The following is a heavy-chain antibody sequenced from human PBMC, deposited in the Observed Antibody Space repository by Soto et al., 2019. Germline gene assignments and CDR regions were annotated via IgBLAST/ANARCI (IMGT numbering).Heavy chain of an antibody. J-gene: IGHJ5*02. CDR3: AKDGSSSFRFDP. D-gene: IGHD6-6*01. Sequence: EVQLLESGGGLVQPGGSLRLSCAASGFTFSSYAMSWVRQAPGKGLEWDSAISGSGGSTYYADSVKGRFTISRDNSKNTLYLQMNSLRAEDTAVYYCAKDGSSSFRFDPWGQGTLVTVSS. CDR2: ISGSGGST. CDR1: GFTFSSYA. V-gene: IGHV3-23*01.